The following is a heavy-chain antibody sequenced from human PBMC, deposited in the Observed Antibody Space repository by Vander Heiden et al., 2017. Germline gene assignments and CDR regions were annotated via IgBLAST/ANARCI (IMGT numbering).Heavy chain of an antibody. D-gene: IGHD5-18*01. J-gene: IGHJ4*02. CDR1: GLTFSSYA. Sequence: EVQLLESGGGLVQPGGSLRLSCVASGLTFSSYAMSWVRQAPGKGLGWVAAISGSGGSTYYADSVKGRFTISRDNSKNTLYLQINSLRAEDTAVYYCAKGDTAMVLMVYYWGQGTLVTVSS. V-gene: IGHV3-23*01. CDR3: AKGDTAMVLMVYY. CDR2: ISGSGGST.